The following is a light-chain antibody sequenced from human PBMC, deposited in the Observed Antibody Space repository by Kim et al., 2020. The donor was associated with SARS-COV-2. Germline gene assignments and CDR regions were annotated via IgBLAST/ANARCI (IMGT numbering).Light chain of an antibody. Sequence: QSITNSCTGTRSDVGAYNYVAWYQQHPGKAPKLMIYDVSNRPSGVSNRFSGSKSGNTASLTISGLQAEDEADYDCSSYTSSSTWVFGGGTQLTVL. CDR2: DVS. CDR3: SSYTSSSTWV. CDR1: RSDVGAYNY. V-gene: IGLV2-14*03. J-gene: IGLJ3*02.